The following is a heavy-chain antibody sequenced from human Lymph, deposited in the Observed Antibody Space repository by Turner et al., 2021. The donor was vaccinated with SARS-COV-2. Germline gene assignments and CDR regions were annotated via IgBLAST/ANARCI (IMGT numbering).Heavy chain of an antibody. V-gene: IGHV1-69*01. Sequence: QVQLVQSVAEVKQPGSSVTVSCKASVGPFSSSAINWVRQAPGQGLEWRGGSIPIVGTANYAQKVQGRVTITADESTSTVYMELSSLRSEDTAVYYCARAEVDSGVVPVASRYYYGMDVWGQGTTVTVSS. D-gene: IGHD2-2*01. CDR2: SIPIVGTA. J-gene: IGHJ6*02. CDR3: ARAEVDSGVVPVASRYYYGMDV. CDR1: VGPFSSSA.